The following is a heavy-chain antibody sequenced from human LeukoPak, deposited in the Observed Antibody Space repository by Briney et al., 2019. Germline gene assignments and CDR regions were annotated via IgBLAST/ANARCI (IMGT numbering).Heavy chain of an antibody. CDR3: ARGPRGYYDSSGGHDAFDI. Sequence: SETLSLTCTVSGGSISSYYWSWIRQPPGKGLEWMGDISYSGSTNYNPSLKSRVTISVDTSKNQFSLKLSSVTAADTAVYFCARGPRGYYDSSGGHDAFDIWGQGTMVTVSS. J-gene: IGHJ3*02. CDR1: GGSISSYY. V-gene: IGHV4-59*01. D-gene: IGHD3-22*01. CDR2: ISYSGST.